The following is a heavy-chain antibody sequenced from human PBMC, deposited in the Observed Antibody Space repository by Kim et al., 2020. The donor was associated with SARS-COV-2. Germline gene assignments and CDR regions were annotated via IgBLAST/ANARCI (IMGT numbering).Heavy chain of an antibody. CDR2: FDPEDGET. CDR3: ATDTRRVAGVSYYYYYMDV. V-gene: IGHV1-24*01. CDR1: GYTLTELS. Sequence: ASVKVSCKVSGYTLTELSMHWVRQAPGKGLEWMGGFDPEDGETIYAQKFQGRVTMTEDTSTDTAYMELSSLRSEDTAVYYCATDTRRVAGVSYYYYYMDVWGKGTTVTVSS. J-gene: IGHJ6*03. D-gene: IGHD6-19*01.